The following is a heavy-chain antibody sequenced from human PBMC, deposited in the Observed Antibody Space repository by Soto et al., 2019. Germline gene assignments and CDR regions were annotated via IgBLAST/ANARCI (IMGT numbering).Heavy chain of an antibody. CDR1: GYTFTSYG. CDR3: ASVYSSSSGNWFDP. V-gene: IGHV1-18*04. D-gene: IGHD6-13*01. J-gene: IGHJ5*02. CDR2: ISAYYGNT. Sequence: GASVKVSCKASGYTFTSYGISWVRQAPGQGLEWMGWISAYYGNTNYAQKLQGRVTMTTDTSTSTAYMELRSLRSDDTAVYYCASVYSSSSGNWFDPWGQGTMVTVSS.